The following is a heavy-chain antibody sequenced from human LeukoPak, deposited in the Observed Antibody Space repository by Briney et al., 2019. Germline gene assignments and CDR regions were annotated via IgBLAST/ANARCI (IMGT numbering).Heavy chain of an antibody. Sequence: SETLSLTCTVSGGSIGSYYWSWIRQPTGKGLEWIGYIYYSGSTNYNPSLKSRVTISVDTSKNQFSLKLSSVTAADTAVYYCGMGDGYNSALDYWGQGTLVTVSS. CDR2: IYYSGST. CDR1: GGSIGSYY. J-gene: IGHJ4*02. D-gene: IGHD5-24*01. CDR3: GMGDGYNSALDY. V-gene: IGHV4-59*12.